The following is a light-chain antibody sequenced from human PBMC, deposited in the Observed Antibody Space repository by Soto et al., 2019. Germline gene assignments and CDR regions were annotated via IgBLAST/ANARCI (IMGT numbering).Light chain of an antibody. CDR2: VAS. CDR3: QQYNNLPLYT. J-gene: IGKJ2*01. V-gene: IGKV3-15*01. Sequence: EIVMTQSPATLSVSPGERATLSCRASQSVSSNLAWYQQKPGQAPRLLIYVASTRATCIPARFSGSGSGTEFTLTISSLQSEDFAVYYCQQYNNLPLYTFGQGTKLEIK. CDR1: QSVSSN.